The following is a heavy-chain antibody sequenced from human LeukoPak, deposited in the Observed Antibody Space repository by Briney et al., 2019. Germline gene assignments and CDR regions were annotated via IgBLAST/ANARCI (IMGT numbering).Heavy chain of an antibody. J-gene: IGHJ4*02. D-gene: IGHD1-1*01. CDR1: GYTFTSYY. CDR3: ARGTGTTRGPFFFDY. V-gene: IGHV1-46*01. Sequence: ASVKVSCKASGYTFTSYYMHWVRQAPGQGLGWMGIINPSGGSTSYAQKFQGRVTMTRDTSTSTVYMELSSLRSEDTAVYYCARGTGTTRGPFFFDYWGQGTLVTVSS. CDR2: INPSGGST.